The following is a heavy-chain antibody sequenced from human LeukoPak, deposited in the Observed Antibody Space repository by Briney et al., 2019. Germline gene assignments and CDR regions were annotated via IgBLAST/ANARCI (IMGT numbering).Heavy chain of an antibody. V-gene: IGHV3-23*01. D-gene: IGHD3-16*01. Sequence: GGSLRLSCAASGFTFSDYYLSWIRQAPGKGLEWVSAISGSGGSTYYADSVKGRFTISRDNSKNTLYLQMNSLRAEDTAVYYCAKSSFGVAVFDYWGQGTLVTVSS. CDR3: AKSSFGVAVFDY. CDR1: GFTFSDYY. CDR2: ISGSGGST. J-gene: IGHJ4*02.